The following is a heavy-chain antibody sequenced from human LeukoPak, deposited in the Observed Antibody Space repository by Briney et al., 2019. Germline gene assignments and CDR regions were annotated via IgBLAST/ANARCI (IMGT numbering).Heavy chain of an antibody. D-gene: IGHD5-18*01. Sequence: GGSLRLSCAASGFTFSSYWMSWVRQAPGKGLEWVANIKQDGSEKYYVDSVKGRFTISRDNAKNSLYLQMNSLRAEDTAVYYCARVRPGYSYGRGDYFDYWGQGTLVTVSS. J-gene: IGHJ4*02. CDR2: IKQDGSEK. CDR1: GFTFSSYW. CDR3: ARVRPGYSYGRGDYFDY. V-gene: IGHV3-7*01.